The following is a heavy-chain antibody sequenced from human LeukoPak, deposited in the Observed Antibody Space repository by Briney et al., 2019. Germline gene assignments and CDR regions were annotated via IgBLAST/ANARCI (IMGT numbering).Heavy chain of an antibody. D-gene: IGHD2-2*01. Sequence: SQTLSLTCTVSGGSISSGDYYWSWIRQPPGKGLEWIGYIYYSGSTYYNPSLKGRVTISVDTSKNQFSLKLSSVTAADTAVYYCARDAILYGMDVWGQGTTVTVSS. V-gene: IGHV4-30-4*01. CDR1: GGSISSGDYY. CDR3: ARDAILYGMDV. J-gene: IGHJ6*02. CDR2: IYYSGST.